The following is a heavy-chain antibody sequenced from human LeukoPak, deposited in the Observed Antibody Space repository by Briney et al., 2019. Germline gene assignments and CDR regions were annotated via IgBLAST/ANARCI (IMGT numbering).Heavy chain of an antibody. J-gene: IGHJ4*02. Sequence: VASVKFCCKASGRTLSNYAIRWVRQARGQGIQWMGRCIPIFGSVKYANNSQGRVTITTDDSATVAYMELTGLTSDDTAIYYCARKSVADGPFDHWGQGTLITVAS. V-gene: IGHV1-69*05. CDR1: GRTLSNYA. CDR3: ARKSVADGPFDH. D-gene: IGHD2-8*01. CDR2: CIPIFGSV.